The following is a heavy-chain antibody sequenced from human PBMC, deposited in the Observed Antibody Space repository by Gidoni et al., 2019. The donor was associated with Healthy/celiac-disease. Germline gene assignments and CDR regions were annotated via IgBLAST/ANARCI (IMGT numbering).Heavy chain of an antibody. J-gene: IGHJ3*02. CDR2: ISGSGGST. V-gene: IGHV3-23*01. Sequence: EVQLLVSGGGLVKPGGSVTPACAASGLTFSSYAMSWVRQAPGKGLEWVSAISGSGGSTYYADAVKGRFTISRDNSKNTLYLQMNSLRAEDTAVYYCAKDHPIEYSSSSDAFDIWGQGTMVTVSS. CDR1: GLTFSSYA. D-gene: IGHD6-6*01. CDR3: AKDHPIEYSSSSDAFDI.